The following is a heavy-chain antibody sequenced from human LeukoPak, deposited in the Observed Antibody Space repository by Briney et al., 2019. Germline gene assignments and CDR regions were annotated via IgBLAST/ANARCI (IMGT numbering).Heavy chain of an antibody. CDR2: ISSSSSPI. D-gene: IGHD3-16*01. Sequence: GGSLRLSCAASGFTFSSYSMNWARQAPGKGLEWVSYISSSSSPIYYADSVKGRFTISRDNAKSSLYLQMNSLRAEDTAVYYCARDRFSDYWGQGTLVTVSS. CDR3: ARDRFSDY. CDR1: GFTFSSYS. V-gene: IGHV3-48*01. J-gene: IGHJ4*02.